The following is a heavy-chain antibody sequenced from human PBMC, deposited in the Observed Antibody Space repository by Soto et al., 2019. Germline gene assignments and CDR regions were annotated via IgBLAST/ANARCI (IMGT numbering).Heavy chain of an antibody. Sequence: EVRLVESGGTLLQPGGSLRLSCAASGFTFSSYGMNWVRQAPEKGLEWVSYISSTGSLTQYAASVNGRFTISRDNGKNELYLQMSSRRVEDTAVYYCARGGAARPDYLGQGTVVTVSS. CDR3: ARGGAARPDY. J-gene: IGHJ4*02. V-gene: IGHV3-48*01. CDR2: ISSTGSLT. CDR1: GFTFSSYG. D-gene: IGHD6-13*01.